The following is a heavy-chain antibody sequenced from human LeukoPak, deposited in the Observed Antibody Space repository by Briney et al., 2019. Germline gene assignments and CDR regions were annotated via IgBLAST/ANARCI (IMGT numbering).Heavy chain of an antibody. CDR2: INSSGGST. V-gene: IGHV1-46*01. Sequence: ASVKVSCKASGYTFTSYYMHWVRGAPGHGIEWMGIINSSGGSTSYAQKFQGRVTMTRDTSTSTVYMELSSLRSEDTAVYYCARGDVYSSGWYGLGYWGQGTLVTVSS. D-gene: IGHD6-19*01. J-gene: IGHJ4*02. CDR3: ARGDVYSSGWYGLGY. CDR1: GYTFTSYY.